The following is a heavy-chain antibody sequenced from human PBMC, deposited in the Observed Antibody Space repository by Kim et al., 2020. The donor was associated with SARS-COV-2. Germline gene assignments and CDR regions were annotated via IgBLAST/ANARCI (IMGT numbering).Heavy chain of an antibody. CDR3: AREPYSSSWLSWFDP. Sequence: VSVKSRITINPDTSKNQFSLQLNSVTPEDTAVYYCAREPYSSSWLSWFDPWGQGTLVTVSS. J-gene: IGHJ5*02. D-gene: IGHD6-13*01. V-gene: IGHV6-1*01.